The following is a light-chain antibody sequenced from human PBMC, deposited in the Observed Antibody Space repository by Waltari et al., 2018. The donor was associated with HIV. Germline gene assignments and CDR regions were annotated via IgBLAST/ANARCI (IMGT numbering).Light chain of an antibody. J-gene: IGKJ2*01. V-gene: IGKV1-9*01. CDR3: QQLHTYPYT. CDR2: GAS. CDR1: QGISPH. Sequence: DIQLTQSPSSLSTSLRDRVTVTCRASQGISPHLAWYQQKPGKAPKLLVYGASTLQTGVPPRFSGSGSETEFNLTIGSLQSEDLATYFCQQLHTYPYTFGRGTKLEIK.